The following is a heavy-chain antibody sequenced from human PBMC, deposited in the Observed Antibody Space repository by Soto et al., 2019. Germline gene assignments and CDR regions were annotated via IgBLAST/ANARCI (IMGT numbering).Heavy chain of an antibody. CDR1: GGTFSSYA. J-gene: IGHJ6*03. D-gene: IGHD2-2*01. V-gene: IGHV1-69*13. CDR2: IIPIFGTA. Sequence: SVKVSCKASGGTFSSYAISWVRQAPGQGLEWMGGIIPIFGTANYAQKFQGRVTITADESTSTAYMELSRLRSDDTAVYYCARGGRVVVVPAAMPTHYYMDVWGKGTTVTVSS. CDR3: ARGGRVVVVPAAMPTHYYMDV.